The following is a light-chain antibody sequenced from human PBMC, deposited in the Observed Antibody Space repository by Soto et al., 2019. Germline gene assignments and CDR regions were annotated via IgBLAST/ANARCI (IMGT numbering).Light chain of an antibody. CDR3: QVWASTGDPVV. CDR2: DDS. J-gene: IGLJ2*01. V-gene: IGLV3-21*02. CDR1: NIGSEN. Sequence: SYELTQPPSVSVAPGQTASITCGGNNIGSENVQWYQQNPGQAPVLVVYDDSDRPSGIPERFSGSKSGNTATLTISRVEAADEADYYCQVWASTGDPVVLGGGTKRTVL.